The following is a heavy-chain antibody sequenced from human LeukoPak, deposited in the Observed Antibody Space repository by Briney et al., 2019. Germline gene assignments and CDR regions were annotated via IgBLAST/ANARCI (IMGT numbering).Heavy chain of an antibody. CDR3: AAYSSGWSPAPPD. CDR2: VSGGGAST. V-gene: IGHV3-23*01. CDR1: GFTFGSCA. D-gene: IGHD6-19*01. J-gene: IGHJ4*02. Sequence: GGSLRLSCAASGFTFGSCAMSWVRQAPGKGLEWVSSVSGGGASTYFADSVKGRFTISRDNSKNTLSLQMNSLRAEDTAVYYCAAYSSGWSPAPPDWGQGTLVTVSS.